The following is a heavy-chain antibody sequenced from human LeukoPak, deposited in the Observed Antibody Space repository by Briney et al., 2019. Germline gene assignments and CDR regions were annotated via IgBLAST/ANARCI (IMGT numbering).Heavy chain of an antibody. CDR3: ALLNPWDY. CDR2: IWYDGSKK. J-gene: IGHJ4*02. V-gene: IGHV3-33*01. Sequence: PGRSLRLSCVASGFSFRSYGMHWVRQAPGKGLEWVAVIWYDGSKKFYADSVKGRFTISRDVSKNTLYLQMNSLRAEDTAMYYCALLNPWDYWGRGTLVTVSS. CDR1: GFSFRSYG.